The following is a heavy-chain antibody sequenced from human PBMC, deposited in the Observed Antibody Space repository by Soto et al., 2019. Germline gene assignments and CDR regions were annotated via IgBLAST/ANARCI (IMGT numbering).Heavy chain of an antibody. V-gene: IGHV1-2*02. J-gene: IGHJ5*02. CDR2: INPNGGAT. D-gene: IGHD3-10*01. CDR3: TRDLSPLTSGRAGRDWFDP. Sequence: QVQLVQSGAEVKKSGASVKVSCKASGYTFTDYCIHWVRQAPGQGLEWMVWINPNGGATKYAQRFQGRVTMTRDTSIKQAYMELSGLRSDVTSVYFCTRDLSPLTSGRAGRDWFDPWGQGTLVTVSS. CDR1: GYTFTDYC.